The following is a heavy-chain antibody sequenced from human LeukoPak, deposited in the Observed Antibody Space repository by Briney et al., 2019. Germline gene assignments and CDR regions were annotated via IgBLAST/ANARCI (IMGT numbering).Heavy chain of an antibody. V-gene: IGHV4-30-2*01. CDR2: IYHSGST. CDR1: GGSISSGGYY. CDR3: ARALNPSIAARHAWGYMDV. D-gene: IGHD6-6*01. J-gene: IGHJ6*03. Sequence: TLSLTCTVSGGSISSGGYYWSWIRQPPGKGLEWIGYIYHSGSTYYNPSLKSRVTISVDRSKNQFSLKLSSVTAADTAVYYCARALNPSIAARHAWGYMDVWGKGTTVTVSS.